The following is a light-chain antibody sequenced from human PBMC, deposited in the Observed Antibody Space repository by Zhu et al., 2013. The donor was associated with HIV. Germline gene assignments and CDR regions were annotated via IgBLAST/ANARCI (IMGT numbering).Light chain of an antibody. CDR3: GTWDSSLSIWV. CDR2: DNY. J-gene: IGLJ3*02. Sequence: QSVLTQPPSVSAAPGQKVTISCSGSSSNIGNNYVSWYQQFPGTAPKLLIYDNYKRPSGIPDRFSGSKSGTSATLGITGLQTGDEADYYCGTWDSSLSIWVFGGGTKLTV. V-gene: IGLV1-51*01. CDR1: SSNIGNNY.